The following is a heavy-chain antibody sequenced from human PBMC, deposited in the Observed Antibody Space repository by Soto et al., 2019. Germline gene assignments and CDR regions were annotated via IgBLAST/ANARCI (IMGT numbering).Heavy chain of an antibody. CDR3: AKVVVGATSHSDFDS. D-gene: IGHD2-15*01. V-gene: IGHV4-39*01. Sequence: WETLSLTCTVSGGSIANNNYCWGWVRQPPGKGLEGIGSAAYSGGTYRNPSLKSRVTVSVDTSKNQFSLKLTSVTAADTAVYYRAKVVVGATSHSDFDSWGQGTLVTVSS. J-gene: IGHJ4*02. CDR2: AAYSGGT. CDR1: GGSIANNNYC.